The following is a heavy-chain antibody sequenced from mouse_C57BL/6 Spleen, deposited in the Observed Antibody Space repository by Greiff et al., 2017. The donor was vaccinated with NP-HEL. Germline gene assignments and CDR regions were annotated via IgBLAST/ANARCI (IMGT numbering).Heavy chain of an antibody. Sequence: LMEPGASVKISCKASGYSFTRYYMNWVKQSPEKSLEWIGEINPSTGGTTYNQKFKAKATLTVDKSSSTAYMQLKSLTSEDSAVYYCARNYYGSSYYFDYWGQGTTLTVSS. V-gene: IGHV1-42*01. CDR3: ARNYYGSSYYFDY. J-gene: IGHJ2*01. CDR1: GYSFTRYY. CDR2: INPSTGGT. D-gene: IGHD1-1*01.